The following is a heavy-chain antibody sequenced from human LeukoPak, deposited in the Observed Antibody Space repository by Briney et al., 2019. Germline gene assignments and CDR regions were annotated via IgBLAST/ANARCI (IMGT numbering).Heavy chain of an antibody. J-gene: IGHJ4*02. D-gene: IGHD2-15*01. CDR3: TRGSGRFEY. CDR1: GFTFGDFP. Sequence: GGSLRLSCAGSGFTFGDFPLTWVRQAPGKGLKWVGCIRAKAYGGTTEYAASVKGRFTISRDDSKRIAYLQMNSPQTEDTGIYYCTRGSGRFEYWGQGALVTVSS. V-gene: IGHV3-49*04. CDR2: IRAKAYGGTT.